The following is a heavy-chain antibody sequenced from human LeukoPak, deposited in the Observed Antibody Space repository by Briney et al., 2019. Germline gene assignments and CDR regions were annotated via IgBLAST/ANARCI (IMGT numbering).Heavy chain of an antibody. CDR1: GGSISRSSYY. J-gene: IGHJ4*02. D-gene: IGHD3-16*02. Sequence: PSETLSLTCTVSGGSISRSSYYWGWIRQPPGKGLEWIGSIYYSGSTYYNPSLKSRVTISVDTSKNQFSLKLSSVTAADTAVYYCARGHYVWGSYRPFDYWGQGTLVTVSS. CDR3: ARGHYVWGSYRPFDY. CDR2: IYYSGST. V-gene: IGHV4-39*01.